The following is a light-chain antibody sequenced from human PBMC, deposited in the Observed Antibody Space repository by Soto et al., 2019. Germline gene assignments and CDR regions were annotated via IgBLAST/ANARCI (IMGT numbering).Light chain of an antibody. V-gene: IGLV2-14*01. CDR2: EVT. J-gene: IGLJ3*02. CDR3: SSYTSSSTLV. CDR1: SHDVGAYDY. Sequence: QSALTQPASVSGSPGQSITISCTGTSHDVGAYDYVAWYQQHPGKAPKVMIYEVTNRPSGVSNRFSGSKSGNTASLTISGLQAEDEADYYCSSYTSSSTLVFGGGTKLTVL.